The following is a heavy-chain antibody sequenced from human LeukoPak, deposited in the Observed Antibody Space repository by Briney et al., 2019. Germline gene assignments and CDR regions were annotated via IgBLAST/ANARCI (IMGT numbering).Heavy chain of an antibody. D-gene: IGHD5-18*01. V-gene: IGHV1-8*01. CDR3: ARGGQLWFLYYFDY. CDR2: MNPNSGNT. J-gene: IGHJ4*02. Sequence: ASVTVSCKASGYTFTSYDINWVRQATGQGLEWMGWMNPNSGNTGYAQKFQGRVTMTRNTSISTAYTELSSLRSEDTAVYYCARGGQLWFLYYFDYWGQGTLVTVSS. CDR1: GYTFTSYD.